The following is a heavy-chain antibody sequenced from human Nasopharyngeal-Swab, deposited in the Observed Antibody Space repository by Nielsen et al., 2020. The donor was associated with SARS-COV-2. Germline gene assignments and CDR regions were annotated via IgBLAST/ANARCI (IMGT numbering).Heavy chain of an antibody. D-gene: IGHD3-22*01. J-gene: IGHJ6*02. Sequence: GESLKISCAVSGFTFSTYWMQWVRQVPGKGLVWVSCISGDGSATSYADSVKGRFTISRDNAKNTLYLQMNSLRAEDTAVYYCTRTEDSLAGTEVWGQGTTVTVSS. CDR2: ISGDGSAT. V-gene: IGHV3-74*01. CDR3: TRTEDSLAGTEV. CDR1: GFTFSTYW.